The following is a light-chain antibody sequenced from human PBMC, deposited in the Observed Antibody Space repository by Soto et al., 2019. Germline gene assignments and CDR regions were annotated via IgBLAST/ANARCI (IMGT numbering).Light chain of an antibody. Sequence: QSVLTQPPSVSGAPGQRVTISCTGSSANIGAGYDVHWYQQLPGTAPKLLIYGNSNRPSGVPDRFSGSKSGTSASLAITGLQAEDEADYYCQSDDTSLSRVVVFGGGTKLTVL. CDR1: SANIGAGYD. J-gene: IGLJ2*01. CDR3: QSDDTSLSRVVV. V-gene: IGLV1-40*01. CDR2: GNS.